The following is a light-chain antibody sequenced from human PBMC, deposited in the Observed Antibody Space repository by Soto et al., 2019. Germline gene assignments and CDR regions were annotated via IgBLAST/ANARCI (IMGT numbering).Light chain of an antibody. J-gene: IGLJ2*01. V-gene: IGLV1-40*01. CDR2: SNA. Sequence: QSVLTQPPSVTGAPGQRVTISRSGSNSSIGAGHHVNWYQQFPGSAPKLLIYSNAARPSGVPDRFSGSKSGTSASLAITGLQAEDEADYYCESFDSHVLGLLFGVGTKLTVL. CDR1: NSSIGAGHH. CDR3: ESFDSHVLGLL.